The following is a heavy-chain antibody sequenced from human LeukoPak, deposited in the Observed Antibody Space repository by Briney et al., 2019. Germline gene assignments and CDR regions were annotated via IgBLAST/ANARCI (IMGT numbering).Heavy chain of an antibody. CDR2: ISGSGGST. J-gene: IGHJ4*02. V-gene: IGHV3-23*01. CDR3: AKSPEGVRNY. Sequence: GGSLRLSCVASGFTFSSYVMSWVSQAPGKGLEWVSAISGSGGSTYYADSVKGRFTISRDNSKNTLYMQMNSLRAEDTAVYYCAKSPEGVRNYWGQGTLVTVSS. CDR1: GFTFSSYV. D-gene: IGHD2-2*01.